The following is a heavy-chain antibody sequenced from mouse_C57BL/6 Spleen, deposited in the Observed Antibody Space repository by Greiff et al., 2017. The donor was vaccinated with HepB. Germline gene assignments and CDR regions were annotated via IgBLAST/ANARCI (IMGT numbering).Heavy chain of an antibody. Sequence: EVQLQQSGPELVKPGASVKISCKASGYTFTDYYMNWVKQSHGKSLEWIGDINPNNGGTSYNQKFKGKATLTVDKSSSTAYMELRSLTSEDSAVYYCARRGTYGSSAPFAYWGQGTLVTVSA. CDR3: ARRGTYGSSAPFAY. V-gene: IGHV1-26*01. D-gene: IGHD1-1*01. CDR2: INPNNGGT. J-gene: IGHJ3*01. CDR1: GYTFTDYY.